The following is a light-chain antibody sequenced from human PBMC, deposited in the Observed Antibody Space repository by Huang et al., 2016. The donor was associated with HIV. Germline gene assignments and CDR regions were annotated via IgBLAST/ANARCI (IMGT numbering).Light chain of an antibody. V-gene: IGKV3-15*01. Sequence: EIVMTQSPATLSVSPGEGATLSCRASQSITINLAWYQQKPGQAPRLLIYGASIRATGVPARFSGSGSRTDFTLTINSLQSEDFAVYYCQQHNTWPRTFGQGTKVEIK. CDR1: QSITIN. CDR2: GAS. CDR3: QQHNTWPRT. J-gene: IGKJ1*01.